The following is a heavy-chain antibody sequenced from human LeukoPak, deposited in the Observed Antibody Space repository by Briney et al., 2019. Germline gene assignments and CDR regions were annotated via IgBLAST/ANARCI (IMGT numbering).Heavy chain of an antibody. CDR2: ISSSSSYI. J-gene: IGHJ6*02. Sequence: GGSLRLSCAVSGFIVSTNYMNWVRQAPGKGLEWVSSISSSSSYIYYADSVKGRFTISRDNAKNSLYLQMNSLRAEDTAVYYCARASRSHGAYYYYYGMDVWGQGTTVTVSS. D-gene: IGHD4-17*01. V-gene: IGHV3-21*01. CDR3: ARASRSHGAYYYYYGMDV. CDR1: GFIVSTNY.